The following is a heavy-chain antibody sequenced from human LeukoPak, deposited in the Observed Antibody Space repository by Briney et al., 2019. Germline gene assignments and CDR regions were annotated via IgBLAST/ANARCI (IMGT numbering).Heavy chain of an antibody. Sequence: GGSLRLSCAASGFIFSSYSMNWVRQAPGKGLEWVSSISSSSNYKNYADSVRGRFTISRDNAKNSLYLQMNSLRTEDTAVYYCARDPSSGWYLKGWFDPWGEGTLVTVSS. CDR2: ISSSSNYK. D-gene: IGHD6-19*01. J-gene: IGHJ5*02. V-gene: IGHV3-21*01. CDR1: GFIFSSYS. CDR3: ARDPSSGWYLKGWFDP.